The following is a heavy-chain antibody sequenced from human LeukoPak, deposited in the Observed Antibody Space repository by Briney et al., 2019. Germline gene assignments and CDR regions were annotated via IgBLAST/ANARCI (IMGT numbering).Heavy chain of an antibody. V-gene: IGHV4-39*02. CDR3: ERSRGTGTFSY. CDR1: GDSISRSTYY. Sequence: SETLSLTCTVSGDSISRSTYYWDWIRQPPGKGLEWIGSVYYGRSPYYNPSLESRATIPVDTSKNHFSLKMSSVTAADTVVYYCERSRGTGTFSYWGQGTPVTVSS. CDR2: VYYGRSP. J-gene: IGHJ4*02. D-gene: IGHD7-27*01.